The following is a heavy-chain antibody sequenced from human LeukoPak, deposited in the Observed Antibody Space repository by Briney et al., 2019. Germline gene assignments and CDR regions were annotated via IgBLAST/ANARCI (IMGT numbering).Heavy chain of an antibody. CDR3: ARRSYCGGDCYGSDAFDI. J-gene: IGHJ3*02. CDR1: GFTFDDYG. V-gene: IGHV3-7*01. Sequence: GGSLRLSCAASGFTFDDYGMSWVRHAPGKGLEWVANIKQDGSEKHYVDSVKGRFTISRDNAKNSLYLQMNSLRAEDTAVYYCARRSYCGGDCYGSDAFDIWGQGTMVTVSS. CDR2: IKQDGSEK. D-gene: IGHD2-21*02.